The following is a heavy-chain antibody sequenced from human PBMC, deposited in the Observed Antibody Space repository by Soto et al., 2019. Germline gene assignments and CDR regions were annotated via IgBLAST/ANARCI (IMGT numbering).Heavy chain of an antibody. D-gene: IGHD3-16*01. CDR2: ISAYNGNT. V-gene: IGHV1-18*01. J-gene: IGHJ5*02. Sequence: ASVKVSCKASGYTFTSYGISWVRQAPGQGLEWMGWISAYNGNTNYAQKLQGRVTMTTDTFTSTAYMELRSLRSDDTAVYYCARDRGPGGINWIDPSGQGTLVTVSS. CDR3: ARDRGPGGINWIDP. CDR1: GYTFTSYG.